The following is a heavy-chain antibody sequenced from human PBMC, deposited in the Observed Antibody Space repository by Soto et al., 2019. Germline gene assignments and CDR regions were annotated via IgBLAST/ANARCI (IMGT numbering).Heavy chain of an antibody. CDR3: AKGSSASRPYYFDY. D-gene: IGHD2-2*01. CDR2: ISFSDNSI. V-gene: IGHV3-11*01. J-gene: IGHJ4*02. Sequence: GGSLRLSCAASGFSFSDYYMSWIRQAPGKGLEWVSYISFSDNSIYYADSVKGRFTISRDNAKSSLYLQMNSLRAEDTAVYYCAKGSSASRPYYFDYWGRGTLVTVSS. CDR1: GFSFSDYY.